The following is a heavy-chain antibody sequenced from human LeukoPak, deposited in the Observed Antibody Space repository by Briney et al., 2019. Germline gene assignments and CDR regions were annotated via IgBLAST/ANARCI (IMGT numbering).Heavy chain of an antibody. J-gene: IGHJ5*02. Sequence: PSETLSLTCTVSGGSISSYYWSWIRQPPGKGLEWIGYIYYSGSTNYNPSLKSRVTISLDTSKNQFSLKVSSVTAADTAVYYCARDARSSGWNWFDPWGQGTLVTVSS. CDR1: GGSISSYY. CDR2: IYYSGST. V-gene: IGHV4-59*01. CDR3: ARDARSSGWNWFDP. D-gene: IGHD6-19*01.